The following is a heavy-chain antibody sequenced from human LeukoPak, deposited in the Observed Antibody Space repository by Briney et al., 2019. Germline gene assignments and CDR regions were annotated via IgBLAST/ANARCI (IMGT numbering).Heavy chain of an antibody. CDR2: ISSSSSYI. V-gene: IGHV3-21*04. CDR3: AKDGGYSSSRYFDY. Sequence: GGSLRLSCAASGFTFSSYSMNWVRQAPGKGLEWVSSISSSSSYIYYADSVKGRFTISRDNAKNSLYLQMNSLRAEDTAVYYCAKDGGYSSSRYFDYWGQGTLVTVSS. CDR1: GFTFSSYS. J-gene: IGHJ4*02. D-gene: IGHD6-6*01.